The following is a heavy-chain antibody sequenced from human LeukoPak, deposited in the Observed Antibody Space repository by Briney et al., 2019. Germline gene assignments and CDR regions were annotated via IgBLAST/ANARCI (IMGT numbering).Heavy chain of an antibody. V-gene: IGHV4-61*01. D-gene: IGHD3-10*01. CDR3: ARGLLWFGELSAFDI. J-gene: IGHJ3*02. Sequence: PSETLSLTCTVSGGSISSGSYYWSWIRQPPGKGLEWIGYIYYSGSTNYNPSLKSRVTISVDTSKNQFSLKLSSVTAADTAVYYCARGLLWFGELSAFDIWGQGTMVTVSS. CDR1: GGSISSGSYY. CDR2: IYYSGST.